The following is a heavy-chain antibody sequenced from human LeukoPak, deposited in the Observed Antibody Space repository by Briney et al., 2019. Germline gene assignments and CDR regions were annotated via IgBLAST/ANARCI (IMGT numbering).Heavy chain of an antibody. J-gene: IGHJ4*02. V-gene: IGHV3-48*04. CDR1: GFTFSSYS. Sequence: GGSLRLSCAASGFTFSSYSMNWVRQVPGKGLEWVSYISSSSSTIYYADSVKGRFTISRDNAKNSLYLQMNSLRAEDTAVYYCARDQDSWYGPLDYWGQGTLVTVSS. CDR2: ISSSSSTI. CDR3: ARDQDSWYGPLDY. D-gene: IGHD6-13*01.